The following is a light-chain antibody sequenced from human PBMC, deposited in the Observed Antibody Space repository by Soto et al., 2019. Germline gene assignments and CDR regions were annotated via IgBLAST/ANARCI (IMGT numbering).Light chain of an antibody. Sequence: DIVMTQSPDSLAVSLGERATINCKSSQSVLYSSNNKHYLAWYQQKPGQPPKLLIYWASIRESVVPDRFSGSGSATDFTLTISNLQAEDVAGYYCHQYYGPWTFGQGTKGELK. CDR1: QSVLYSSNNKHY. CDR2: WAS. CDR3: HQYYGPWT. J-gene: IGKJ1*01. V-gene: IGKV4-1*01.